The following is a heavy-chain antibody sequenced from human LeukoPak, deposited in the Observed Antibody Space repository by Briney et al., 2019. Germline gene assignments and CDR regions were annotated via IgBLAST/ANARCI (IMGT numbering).Heavy chain of an antibody. Sequence: PGGSLRLSCAVSGLPFSDHYIDWIRQAPGKGLEWVGRSRSKVNSYTTEYAASVKDRFIISRDESENSLYLQMSSLKIEDTAVYYCARGCYDSSGYSYDCYYPHWGQGALVTVSS. CDR3: ARGCYDSSGYSYDCYYPH. D-gene: IGHD3-22*01. CDR2: SRSKVNSYTT. V-gene: IGHV3-72*01. CDR1: GLPFSDHY. J-gene: IGHJ1*01.